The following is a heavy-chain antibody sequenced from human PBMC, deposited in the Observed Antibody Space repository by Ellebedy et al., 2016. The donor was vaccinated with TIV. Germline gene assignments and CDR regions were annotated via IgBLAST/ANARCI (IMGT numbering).Heavy chain of an antibody. CDR1: GFTFDDYA. D-gene: IGHD4/OR15-4a*01. CDR2: ISWNSVSI. J-gene: IGHJ4*02. Sequence: SLKISCAASGFTFDDYAMHWVRQAPGKGLEWVSSISWNSVSIGYADSVKGRFTISRHNSKSTLFLQMNSLRPEDTAVYYCARGDSGTPDYWGQGTLVTVSS. CDR3: ARGDSGTPDY. V-gene: IGHV3-9*01.